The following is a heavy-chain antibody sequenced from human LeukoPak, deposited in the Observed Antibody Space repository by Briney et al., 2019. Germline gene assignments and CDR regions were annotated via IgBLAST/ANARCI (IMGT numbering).Heavy chain of an antibody. J-gene: IGHJ4*02. CDR3: ARGYGSGRKFDY. D-gene: IGHD3-10*01. Sequence: PSETLSLTCTVSGYSISSGYYWGWLRPPPGKGQEWIGSIYHSGSTYYNPSLKSRVTISVDTPKNQFSLKLSSVTAADTAVYYCARGYGSGRKFDYWGQGTLVTVSS. CDR1: GYSISSGYY. V-gene: IGHV4-38-2*02. CDR2: IYHSGST.